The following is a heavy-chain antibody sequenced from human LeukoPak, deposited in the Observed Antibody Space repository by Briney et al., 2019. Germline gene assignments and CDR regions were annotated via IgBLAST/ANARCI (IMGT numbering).Heavy chain of an antibody. D-gene: IGHD3-22*01. CDR3: AVGNYYDSSGYAFDV. J-gene: IGHJ3*01. Sequence: ASVKVSCRASGGTFSSYAISWVRQAPGQGLEWMGGIIPIFGTANYAQKFQGRVTITADESTSTAYMELSSLRSEDTAVYYCAVGNYYDSSGYAFDVWGQGTMVTVSS. CDR2: IIPIFGTA. V-gene: IGHV1-69*13. CDR1: GGTFSSYA.